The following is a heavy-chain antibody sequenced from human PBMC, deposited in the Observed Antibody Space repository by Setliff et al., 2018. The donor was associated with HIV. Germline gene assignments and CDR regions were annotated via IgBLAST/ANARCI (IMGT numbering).Heavy chain of an antibody. CDR1: GGSISSYY. CDR3: ARDPGYTSGSTFHFDY. D-gene: IGHD5-18*01. V-gene: IGHV4-4*07. CDR2: IYTSGST. Sequence: SETLSLTCTVSGGSISSYYWSWIRQPAGKGLEWIGRIYTSGSTNYNPSLKSRVTMSVDTSKNQFSLSLSSVTAADTAVYFCARDPGYTSGSTFHFDYWGQGILVTVSS. J-gene: IGHJ4*02.